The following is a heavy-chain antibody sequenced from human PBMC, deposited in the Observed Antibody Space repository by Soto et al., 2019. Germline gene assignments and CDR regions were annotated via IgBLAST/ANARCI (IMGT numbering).Heavy chain of an antibody. CDR1: GFSLSTSGVN. D-gene: IGHD3-22*01. V-gene: IGHV2-5*01. J-gene: IGHJ4*02. Sequence: VSGPTLVNPTQTLTLTCTFSGFSLSTSGVNVGWIRQPPGKALEWLALVYWNNDKRYSPSLKSRLTITKATSKNQVVLTMTNMDPVDTATYYCAHSSSDSSGYYYFDYWGQGTLVTVSS. CDR3: AHSSSDSSGYYYFDY. CDR2: VYWNNDK.